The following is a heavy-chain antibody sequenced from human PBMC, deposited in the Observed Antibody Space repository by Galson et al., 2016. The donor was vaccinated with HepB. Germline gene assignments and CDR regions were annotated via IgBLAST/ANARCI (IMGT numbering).Heavy chain of an antibody. CDR3: TRDDSYGLDV. J-gene: IGHJ6*02. CDR2: INADGTST. CDR1: DFTFSGRW. V-gene: IGHV3-74*01. Sequence: SLRLSCAVSDFTFSGRWMHWVRQVPGKGLVWVSYINADGTSTTYADSVKGRFTISRDNAKNTVHLQMNSLRAEDTAIYYCTRDDSYGLDVWGQGTTVTVSS. D-gene: IGHD2-21*02.